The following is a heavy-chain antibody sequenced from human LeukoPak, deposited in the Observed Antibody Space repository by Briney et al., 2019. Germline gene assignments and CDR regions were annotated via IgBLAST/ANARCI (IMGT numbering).Heavy chain of an antibody. CDR3: ARDVKVKAFDI. CDR2: IYHSGST. V-gene: IGHV4-38-2*02. Sequence: PSETLSLTCAVSGYSISSGYYWGWIRQPPGKGLEWNGSIYHSGSTYYNPSLKSRVTISVDTSKNQFSLKLSSVTAADTAVYYCARDVKVKAFDIWGQGTMVTVSS. CDR1: GYSISSGYY. D-gene: IGHD3-16*02. J-gene: IGHJ3*02.